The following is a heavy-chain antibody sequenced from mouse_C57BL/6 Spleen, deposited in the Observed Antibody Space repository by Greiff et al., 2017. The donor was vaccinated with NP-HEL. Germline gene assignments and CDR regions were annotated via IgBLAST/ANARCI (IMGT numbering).Heavy chain of an antibody. CDR1: GYSFTGYY. V-gene: IGHV1-42*01. Sequence: EVQLVESGPELVKPGASVKISCKASGYSFTGYYMNWVKQSPEKSLEWIGEINPSTGGTTYNQKFKAKATLTVDKSSSTAYMQLKSLTSEDSAVYYCARPYYYGSSYDWYFDVWGTGTTVTVSS. CDR2: INPSTGGT. CDR3: ARPYYYGSSYDWYFDV. D-gene: IGHD1-1*01. J-gene: IGHJ1*03.